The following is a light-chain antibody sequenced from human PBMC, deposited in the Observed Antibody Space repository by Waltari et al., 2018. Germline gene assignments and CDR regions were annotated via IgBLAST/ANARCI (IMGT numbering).Light chain of an antibody. CDR2: EVS. CDR1: QSLLESDGKTY. Sequence: DIGMNQTPPSLYVTPGQPASISCKSSQSLLESDGKTYLYWYLQKPGQPPQLLIYEVSNRFSGVPDRFSGSWSGKDLSLMISRVEAADVGVYYCMQSRQVPWTLGQGTKVEIK. V-gene: IGKV2D-29*01. CDR3: MQSRQVPWT. J-gene: IGKJ1*01.